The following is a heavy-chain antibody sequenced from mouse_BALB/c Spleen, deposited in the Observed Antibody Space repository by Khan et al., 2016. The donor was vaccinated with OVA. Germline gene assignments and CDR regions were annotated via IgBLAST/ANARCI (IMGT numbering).Heavy chain of an antibody. Sequence: QVQLQQSGAELARPGVSVKMSCKASGYTFTSHTMHWVKQRPGQGLEWIGYINPRSDYTQYNQKFNDKATLTADISSSTAYMQLSSLTSEDSAVYYCARRTTEYALDYWGQGTSVTVSS. J-gene: IGHJ4*01. D-gene: IGHD2-14*01. CDR1: GYTFTSHT. V-gene: IGHV1-4*01. CDR3: ARRTTEYALDY. CDR2: INPRSDYT.